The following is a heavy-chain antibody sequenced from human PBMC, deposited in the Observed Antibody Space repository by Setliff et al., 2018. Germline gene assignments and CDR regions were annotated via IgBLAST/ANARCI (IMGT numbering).Heavy chain of an antibody. CDR3: ARHTIAMSTIISYFDY. V-gene: IGHV4-39*01. D-gene: IGHD3-10*01. J-gene: IGHJ4*02. CDR2: IYYNGNA. Sequence: SETLSLTCTVSGASITTSNSYWGWIRQSPGKGLEWIAHIYYNGNAYYTPSLKSRVTISIDTSKNQFSLKLSSVTAADTAVYYCARHTIAMSTIISYFDYWGQGTLVTVSS. CDR1: GASITTSNSY.